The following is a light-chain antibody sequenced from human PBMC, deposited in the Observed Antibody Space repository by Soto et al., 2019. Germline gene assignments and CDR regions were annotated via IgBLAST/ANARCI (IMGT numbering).Light chain of an antibody. CDR3: QQYGSSQFT. Sequence: EIVLTQSPGTLSLSPGERATLSCRASQSVSSSYLAWYQQKPGQAPRLLIYGASSRATGIPDRFSGRGSGTDFTLTISRLEPEDFAVYYCQQYGSSQFTFGPGT. CDR2: GAS. J-gene: IGKJ3*01. V-gene: IGKV3-20*01. CDR1: QSVSSSY.